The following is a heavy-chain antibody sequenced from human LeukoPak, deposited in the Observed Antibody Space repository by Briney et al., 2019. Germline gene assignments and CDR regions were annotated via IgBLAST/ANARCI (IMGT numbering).Heavy chain of an antibody. Sequence: GGSLRLSCAASGFTFSTFAMSWVRQAPGKGLEWVSAISGSGGSTHYADSVKGRFTISRDTSRSTLYIQMNNLRAEDTAVYYCAESGDYYEAGFDCWGQGTLVTVSS. CDR3: AESGDYYEAGFDC. J-gene: IGHJ4*02. D-gene: IGHD4-17*01. V-gene: IGHV3-23*01. CDR2: ISGSGGST. CDR1: GFTFSTFA.